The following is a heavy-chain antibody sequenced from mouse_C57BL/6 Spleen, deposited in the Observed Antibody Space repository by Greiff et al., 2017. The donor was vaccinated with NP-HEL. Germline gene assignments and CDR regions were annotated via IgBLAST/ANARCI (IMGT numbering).Heavy chain of an antibody. J-gene: IGHJ1*03. D-gene: IGHD1-1*01. CDR3: ARPTVVGGYFDV. CDR2: IHPNSGST. V-gene: IGHV1-64*01. Sequence: QVQLQQPGAELVKPGASVKLSCKASGYTFTSYWMHWVKQRPGQGLEWIGMIHPNSGSTYYNEKFKSKATLTVDKSSSTAYMQLSSLTSEDSAVYYCARPTVVGGYFDVWGTGTTVTVSS. CDR1: GYTFTSYW.